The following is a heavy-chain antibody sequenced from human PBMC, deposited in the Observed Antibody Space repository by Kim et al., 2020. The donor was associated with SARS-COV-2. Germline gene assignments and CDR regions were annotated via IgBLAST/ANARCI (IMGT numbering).Heavy chain of an antibody. J-gene: IGHJ5*02. CDR3: ARGRGVLWFGELSNWFDP. CDR1: GGSISSSSYY. Sequence: SETLSLTCTVSGGSISSSSYYWGWIRQPPGKGLEWIGSIYYSGSTYYNPSLKSRVTISVDTSKNQFSLKLSSVTAADTAVYYCARGRGVLWFGELSNWFDPWGQGTLVTVSS. D-gene: IGHD3-10*01. V-gene: IGHV4-39*01. CDR2: IYYSGST.